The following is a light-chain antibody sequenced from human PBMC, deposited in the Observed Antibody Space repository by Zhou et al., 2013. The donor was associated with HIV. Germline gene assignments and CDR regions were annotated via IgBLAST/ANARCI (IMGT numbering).Light chain of an antibody. V-gene: IGKV1-33*01. CDR2: DAS. CDR3: QQHDDLPRT. J-gene: IGKJ1*01. CDR1: QDINNY. Sequence: DIQMTQSPSSLSASVGDRVTITCQASQDINNYLNWYQQKPGKAPKLLIYDASSLATGVPSRFSGRGSGTHFTFTINSLQPEDIATYYCQQHDDLPRTFGQGTKGGN.